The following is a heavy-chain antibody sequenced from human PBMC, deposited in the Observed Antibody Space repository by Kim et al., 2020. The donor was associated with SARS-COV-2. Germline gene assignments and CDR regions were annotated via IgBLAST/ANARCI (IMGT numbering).Heavy chain of an antibody. V-gene: IGHV3-23*01. Sequence: GGSLRLSCAASGFTFSSYAMNWVRRAPGKRLEWVASVTGATGDTYHADSVWGRFTISRDNSKNTLYLQMNSLRVEDTAVYYCAKGRLGQCTNVECYPFD. J-gene: IGHJ4*01. CDR2: VTGATGDT. CDR3: AKGRLGQCTNVECYPFD. CDR1: GFTFSSYA. D-gene: IGHD2-8*01.